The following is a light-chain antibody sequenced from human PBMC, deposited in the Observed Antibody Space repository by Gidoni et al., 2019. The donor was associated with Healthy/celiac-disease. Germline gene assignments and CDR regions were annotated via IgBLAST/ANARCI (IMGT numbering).Light chain of an antibody. V-gene: IGKV3-20*01. CDR3: QQYGSSPMYT. CDR1: QSVSSSY. CDR2: GAS. Sequence: IVLTQSPGTLSLSPGERATLSCRASQSVSSSYLAWYQQKPGQAPRLLIYGASSRATGIPDRLSGSGSGTDFTLTISRLEPEDFAVYYCQQYGSSPMYTFGQGTKLEIK. J-gene: IGKJ2*01.